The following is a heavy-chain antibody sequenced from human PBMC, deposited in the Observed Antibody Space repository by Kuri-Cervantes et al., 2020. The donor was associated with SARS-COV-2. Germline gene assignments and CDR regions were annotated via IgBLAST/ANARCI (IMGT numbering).Heavy chain of an antibody. CDR1: GFSFSSNY. CDR3: ARERVLNNSFGVVIAADKGFDY. V-gene: IGHV3-53*05. D-gene: IGHD3-3*01. J-gene: IGHJ4*02. CDR2: IYSGGST. Sequence: GGSLRLSCAASGFSFSSNYMSWVRQAPGKGLEWVSVIYSGGSTYYADSVKGRFTISRDNSKNTLYLQMNSLRAEDTAVYYCARERVLNNSFGVVIAADKGFDYWGQGTLVTVSS.